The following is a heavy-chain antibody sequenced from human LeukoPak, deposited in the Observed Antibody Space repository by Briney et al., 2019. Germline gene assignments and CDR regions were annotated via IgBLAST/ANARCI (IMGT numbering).Heavy chain of an antibody. CDR1: GGSISSYY. Sequence: PSETLSLTCTVSGGSISSYYWSWIRQPPGKGLEWIGYIYYSGSTNYNPSLKSRVTISVDTSKNQFSLKLSSVTAADTAVYYCARSQYQLLDCDPWGQGTLVSVSS. CDR3: ARSQYQLLDCDP. V-gene: IGHV4-59*01. J-gene: IGHJ5*02. CDR2: IYYSGST. D-gene: IGHD2-2*01.